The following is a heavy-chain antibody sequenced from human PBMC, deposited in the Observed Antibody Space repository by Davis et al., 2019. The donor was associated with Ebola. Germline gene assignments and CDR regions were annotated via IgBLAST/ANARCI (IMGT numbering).Heavy chain of an antibody. V-gene: IGHV4-59*01. CDR2: IYYSGST. Sequence: SETLSLTCTVSGGSISSYYWSWIRQPPGKGLEWIGYIYYSGSTNYNPSLKSRVTISVDTSKNQFSLKLSSVTAADTAVYYCARDFYYYGMDVWGQGTTVTVSS. J-gene: IGHJ6*02. CDR3: ARDFYYYGMDV. CDR1: GGSISSYY.